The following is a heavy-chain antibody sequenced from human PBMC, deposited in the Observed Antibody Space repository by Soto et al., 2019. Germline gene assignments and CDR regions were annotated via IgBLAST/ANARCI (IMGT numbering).Heavy chain of an antibody. CDR1: GFSFSDAW. Sequence: DVQLVESGGGLVKPGESLRLSCVASGFSFSDAWMSWVRQAPGKGLEWIGRIRNKIAGGTADYVAPVKGRFTISRDDSKNTVYLQMNSLKTEDTAVYYCTTEGRAWGQGTLVTVSS. CDR3: TTEGRA. J-gene: IGHJ5*02. CDR2: IRNKIAGGTA. V-gene: IGHV3-15*01.